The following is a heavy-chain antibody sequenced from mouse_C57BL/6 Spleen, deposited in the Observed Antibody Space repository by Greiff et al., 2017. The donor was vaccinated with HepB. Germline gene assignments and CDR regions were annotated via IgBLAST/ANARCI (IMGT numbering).Heavy chain of an antibody. CDR1: GYSITSGYY. D-gene: IGHD2-4*01. V-gene: IGHV3-6*01. J-gene: IGHJ3*01. Sequence: DVKLQESGPGLVKPSQSLSLTCSVTGYSITSGYYWNWIRQFPGNKLEWMGYISYDGSNNYNPSFKNRISFTRDPSKNQFFLKLNSVTTEDTATYYCARDNDLFAYWGQVTLVTVSA. CDR2: ISYDGSN. CDR3: ARDNDLFAY.